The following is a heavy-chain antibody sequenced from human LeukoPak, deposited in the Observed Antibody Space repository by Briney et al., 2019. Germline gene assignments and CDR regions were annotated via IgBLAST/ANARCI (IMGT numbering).Heavy chain of an antibody. J-gene: IGHJ4*02. CDR3: ARAGYVPAAIAHYDY. V-gene: IGHV1-69*13. D-gene: IGHD2-2*01. CDR2: IIPIFGTA. CDR1: GGTFSSYA. Sequence: ASVKVSCKASGGTFSSYAISWVRQAPGQGLEWMGGIIPIFGTANYAQKFQGRVTITADESTSTAYMELSSLRSEDTAVYYCARAGYVPAAIAHYDYWGQGTLVTVSS.